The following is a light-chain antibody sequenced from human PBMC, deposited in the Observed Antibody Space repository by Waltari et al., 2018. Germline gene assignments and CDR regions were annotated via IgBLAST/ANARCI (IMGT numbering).Light chain of an antibody. J-gene: IGLJ3*02. Sequence: QSALTQPASVSGSPGQSITISCTGTSSDVGSYNLVSWYQQYPGKAPKLMFYEVNERPVGVSNRFSGSKSGDTASLTISGLQAEDEADYYCCSYAGFSFWVFGGGTKVTVL. CDR2: EVN. CDR1: SSDVGSYNL. V-gene: IGLV2-23*02. CDR3: CSYAGFSFWV.